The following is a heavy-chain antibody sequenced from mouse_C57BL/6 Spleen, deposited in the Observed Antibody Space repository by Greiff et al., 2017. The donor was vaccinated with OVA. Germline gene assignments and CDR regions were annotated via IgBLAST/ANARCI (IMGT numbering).Heavy chain of an antibody. CDR3: ARSTMVPAWFAY. V-gene: IGHV5-4*01. CDR2: ISDGGSYT. D-gene: IGHD2-2*01. Sequence: EVQLVESGGGLVKPGGSLKLSCAASGFTFSSYAMSWVRPTPEKRLEWVATISDGGSYTYYPANVQGRFTIHRANAKNNLYLQMSHLKSEDTAMYYCARSTMVPAWFAYWGQGTLVTVSA. J-gene: IGHJ3*01. CDR1: GFTFSSYA.